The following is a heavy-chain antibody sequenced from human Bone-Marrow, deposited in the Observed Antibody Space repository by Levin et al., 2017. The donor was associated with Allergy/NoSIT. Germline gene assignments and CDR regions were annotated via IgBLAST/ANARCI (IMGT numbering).Heavy chain of an antibody. Sequence: GGSLRLSCAASGFIFGDYYMAWIRLAPGKGLEWISYITNTGTTIYYADSVKGRFTVSRDNAKNSLYLQMNSLRAEDTAIYYCARFNGFVFYYLNLWGKGTRVTVSS. J-gene: IGHJ6*04. CDR1: GFIFGDYY. D-gene: IGHD5/OR15-5a*01. CDR2: ITNTGTTI. CDR3: ARFNGFVFYYLNL. V-gene: IGHV3-11*01.